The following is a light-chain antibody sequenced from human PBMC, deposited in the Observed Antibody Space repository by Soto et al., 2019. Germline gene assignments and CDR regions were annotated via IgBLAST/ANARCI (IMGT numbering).Light chain of an antibody. CDR2: GAS. V-gene: IGKV3-15*01. CDR1: QSVSDN. Sequence: EIVMTQSPATLSVSPGERVTLSCRASQSVSDNLAWYQQKPGQAPRLLIYGASTRATTIPARFSGSGPGTECTLNISSLQSEDFAVYYCQQSNNWPYTFGQGTKLDI. J-gene: IGKJ2*01. CDR3: QQSNNWPYT.